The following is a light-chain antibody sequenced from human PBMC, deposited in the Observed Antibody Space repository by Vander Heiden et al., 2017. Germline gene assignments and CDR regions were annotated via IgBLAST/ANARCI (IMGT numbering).Light chain of an antibody. J-gene: IGLJ1*01. CDR2: YDS. V-gene: IGLV3-21*04. CDR1: NIGSKS. Sequence: SYVLTQPPSVSVAPGKTARITCGGNNIGSKSVHWYQQKPGQAPVLVVVYDSDRPSRIPERFSCATSWNTATPMTSTVEAGDEADEYWYVSHNSSDHRGVFGTGTKLTVL. CDR3: YVSHNSSDHRGV.